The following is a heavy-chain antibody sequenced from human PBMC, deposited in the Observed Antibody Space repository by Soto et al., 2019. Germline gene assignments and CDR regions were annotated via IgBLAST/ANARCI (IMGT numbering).Heavy chain of an antibody. J-gene: IGHJ6*02. CDR1: GYSFTSYW. Sequence: EVQLVQSGAEVKKPGESLRISCKGSGYSFTSYWISWVRQMPGKGLEWMGRIDPSDSYTNYSPSFQGHVTIPADKSISTAYLKWSSLKASDTAMYYCARHKAKGRQQLTLYYYYYGMDVWGQGTTVTVSS. CDR2: IDPSDSYT. CDR3: ARHKAKGRQQLTLYYYYYGMDV. D-gene: IGHD6-13*01. V-gene: IGHV5-10-1*03.